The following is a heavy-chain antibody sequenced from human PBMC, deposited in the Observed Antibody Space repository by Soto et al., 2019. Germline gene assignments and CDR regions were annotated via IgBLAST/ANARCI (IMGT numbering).Heavy chain of an antibody. V-gene: IGHV4-31*03. J-gene: IGHJ6*03. CDR3: ARVCSSTMHYYYYMDV. Sequence: QVQLQESGPGLVKPSQTLSLTCTVSGGSISSGGYYWSWIRQHPGKGLEWIGYIYYSGSTYYNPSLMSRVTISVDTSKNQFSLKLSSVTAADTAVYYCARVCSSTMHYYYYMDVWGKGTTVTVSS. CDR2: IYYSGST. CDR1: GGSISSGGYY. D-gene: IGHD2-2*01.